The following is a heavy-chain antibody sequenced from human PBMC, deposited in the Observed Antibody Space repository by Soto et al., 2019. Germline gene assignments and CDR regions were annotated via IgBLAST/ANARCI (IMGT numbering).Heavy chain of an antibody. Sequence: GGSLRLSCHASGFNFSTYGMHWVRQAPGKGLEWVAVIWYDGINKYYSDSVKGRFTISRDNSKNTVSLQMNSLRAEDTAVYYCAKDLVLVPAAMGKGPFDYWGQGT. V-gene: IGHV3-33*06. D-gene: IGHD2-2*01. J-gene: IGHJ4*02. CDR3: AKDLVLVPAAMGKGPFDY. CDR1: GFNFSTYG. CDR2: IWYDGINK.